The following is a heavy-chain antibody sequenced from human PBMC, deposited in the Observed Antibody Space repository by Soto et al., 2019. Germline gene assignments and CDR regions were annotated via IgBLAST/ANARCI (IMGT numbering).Heavy chain of an antibody. CDR3: ARGLRYDYDFWSGYLVLGYYYGMDV. CDR2: MNPNSGNT. Sequence: ASVKVSCKASGYTFTSYDINWVRQATGQGLEWMGWMNPNSGNTGYAQKFQGRVTMTRNTSISTAYMELSSLRPEDTAVYYCARGLRYDYDFWSGYLVLGYYYGMDVWGQGTTVTVSS. V-gene: IGHV1-8*01. CDR1: GYTFTSYD. D-gene: IGHD3-3*01. J-gene: IGHJ6*02.